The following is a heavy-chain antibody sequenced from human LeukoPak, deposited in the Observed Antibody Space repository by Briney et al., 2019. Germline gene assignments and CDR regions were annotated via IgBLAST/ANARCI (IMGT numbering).Heavy chain of an antibody. J-gene: IGHJ3*02. Sequence: PGGSLRLSCAASGFTFSSYWMSWVRQAPGKGLEWVANIKQDGSEKYYVDSVKGRFTISRDNAKNSLYLQMDSLRAEDTAVYYCARDSGSSGYYNAFDIWGQGTMVTVST. CDR2: IKQDGSEK. D-gene: IGHD3-22*01. CDR3: ARDSGSSGYYNAFDI. CDR1: GFTFSSYW. V-gene: IGHV3-7*01.